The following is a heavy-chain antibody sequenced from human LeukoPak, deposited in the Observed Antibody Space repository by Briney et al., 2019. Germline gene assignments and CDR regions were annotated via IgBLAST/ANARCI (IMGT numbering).Heavy chain of an antibody. CDR3: AKGASQVATTLIRSHYYMDV. Sequence: PGGSLRLSCAASGFTFRSYGMTWVRQAPGKGLEWVSAISGSGANTYYADSVKGRFTISRDNSKNALYLQMNSLTAEDTAVYYCAKGASQVATTLIRSHYYMDVWGKGTTVTVSS. D-gene: IGHD2-15*01. V-gene: IGHV3-23*01. CDR2: ISGSGANT. CDR1: GFTFRSYG. J-gene: IGHJ6*03.